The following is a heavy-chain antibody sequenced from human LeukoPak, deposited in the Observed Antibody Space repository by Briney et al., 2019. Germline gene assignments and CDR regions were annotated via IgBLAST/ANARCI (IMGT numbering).Heavy chain of an antibody. CDR1: GFTVSSNY. CDR2: IYSGGST. V-gene: IGHV3-66*02. J-gene: IGHJ6*03. D-gene: IGHD3-10*01. CDR3: ARDRGGGYYYYYYMDV. Sequence: GGSLRLSCAASGFTVSSNYMSWVRQAPGKGLEWVSVIYSGGSTYYADSVKGRFTISRDNSKNTLYLQMNSLRAEDTAVYYCARDRGGGYYYYYYMDVWGKGTTGTVSS.